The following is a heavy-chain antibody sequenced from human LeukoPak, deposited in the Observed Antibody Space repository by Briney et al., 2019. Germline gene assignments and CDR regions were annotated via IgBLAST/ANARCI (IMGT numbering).Heavy chain of an antibody. CDR2: IYSGGTA. CDR3: ARGLLWFGESSYWYFDL. J-gene: IGHJ2*01. D-gene: IGHD3-10*01. V-gene: IGHV3-53*01. CDR1: GFTVGVNY. Sequence: GGSLRLSCAASGFTVGVNYMSWVRQAPGKGLEWVSVIYSGGTAYYADSVKGRFTISRDNSKNTLYLQMNSLRAEDTAVYYCARGLLWFGESSYWYFDLWGRGTLVTVSS.